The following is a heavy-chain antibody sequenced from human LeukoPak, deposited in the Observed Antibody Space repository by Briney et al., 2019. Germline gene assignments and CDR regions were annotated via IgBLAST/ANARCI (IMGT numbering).Heavy chain of an antibody. CDR3: ARVLRVFEDAFDI. V-gene: IGHV4-61*02. CDR2: IYTSGST. Sequence: PSETLSLTCTVSGGSISSGDYYWSWIRQPAGKGLEWIGRIYTSGSTNYNPSLKSRVTMPVDTSKNQFSLKLSSVTAADTAVYYCARVLRVFEDAFDIWGQGTMVTVSS. CDR1: GGSISSGDYY. J-gene: IGHJ3*02. D-gene: IGHD3-10*01.